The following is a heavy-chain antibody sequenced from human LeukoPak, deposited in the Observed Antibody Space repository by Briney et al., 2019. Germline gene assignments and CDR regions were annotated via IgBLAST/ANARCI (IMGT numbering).Heavy chain of an antibody. J-gene: IGHJ4*02. D-gene: IGHD2-2*03. CDR3: ARHGSTDYFDY. Sequence: PSETLSLTCAVPGGSISSSTSYWGWIRQPPGKGLEWLGRIYYSGSTFYNPSLKSRVTISVDTSNNQFSLRLSSVTAADTAVYYCARHGSTDYFDYWGQGTLVTVSS. CDR2: IYYSGST. CDR1: GGSISSSTSY. V-gene: IGHV4-39*01.